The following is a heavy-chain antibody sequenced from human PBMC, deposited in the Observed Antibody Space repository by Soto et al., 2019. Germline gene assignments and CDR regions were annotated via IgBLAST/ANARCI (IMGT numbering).Heavy chain of an antibody. Sequence: QVQLQESGPGLVKPSQTLSLTCTVSGGSISSGDNYWSWIRQHPGKGLEWIGYIYYSGSTYYNPSLRRRVTISVDTSKNQFSLKLSSVTAADSAVYYCARVRAGAPYYYDSTGFDHWGQGSRVTVSS. J-gene: IGHJ4*02. D-gene: IGHD3-22*01. V-gene: IGHV4-31*03. CDR1: GGSISSGDNY. CDR3: ARVRAGAPYYYDSTGFDH. CDR2: IYYSGST.